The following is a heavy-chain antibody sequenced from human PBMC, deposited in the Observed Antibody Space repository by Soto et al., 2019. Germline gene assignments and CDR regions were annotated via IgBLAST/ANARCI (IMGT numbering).Heavy chain of an antibody. CDR2: ISYDGSNK. D-gene: IGHD2-21*02. Sequence: QVQLVESGGGVVQPGRSLRLSCAASGFTFSSYAMHWVRQAPGKGLEWVAVISYDGSNKYYADSVKGRFTISRDNSKNTLYLQMNILRAEDTAVYYCARGPYYGGNFYWYFDLWGRGTLVTVSS. V-gene: IGHV3-30-3*01. J-gene: IGHJ2*01. CDR3: ARGPYYGGNFYWYFDL. CDR1: GFTFSSYA.